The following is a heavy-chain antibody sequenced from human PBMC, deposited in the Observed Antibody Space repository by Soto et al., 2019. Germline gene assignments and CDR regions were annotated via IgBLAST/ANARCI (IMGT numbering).Heavy chain of an antibody. CDR2: ISYDGSNK. Sequence: PGGSLRLSCAASGFTFSSYAMHWVRQAPGKGLEWVAVISYDGSNKYYADSVKGRFTISRDNSKNTLYLQMNSLRAEDTAEYYCARDGQQLAYYYYGMDVWGQGTTVTVSS. CDR1: GFTFSSYA. V-gene: IGHV3-30-3*01. CDR3: ARDGQQLAYYYYGMDV. J-gene: IGHJ6*02. D-gene: IGHD6-13*01.